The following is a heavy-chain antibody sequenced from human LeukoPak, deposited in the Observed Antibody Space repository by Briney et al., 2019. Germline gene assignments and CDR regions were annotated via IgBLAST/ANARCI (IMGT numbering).Heavy chain of an antibody. V-gene: IGHV3-30-3*01. CDR2: ISYDGSNK. CDR1: GFTSSSYA. D-gene: IGHD3-22*01. Sequence: GGSLRLSCAASGFTSSSYAMHWVRQAPGKGLEWVAVISYDGSNKYYADSVKGRFTISRDNSKNTLYLQMNSLRAEDTAVYYCARDIGEHYYDSSGYYDYWGQGTLVTVSS. CDR3: ARDIGEHYYDSSGYYDY. J-gene: IGHJ4*02.